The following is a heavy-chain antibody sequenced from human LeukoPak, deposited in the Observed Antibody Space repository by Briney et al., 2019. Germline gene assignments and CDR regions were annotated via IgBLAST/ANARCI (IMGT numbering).Heavy chain of an antibody. V-gene: IGHV4-59*01. CDR1: GGSISSYY. CDR3: ARHYDSGTYPLDY. Sequence: PSETLSLTCTVSGGSISSYYWSWIRQPPGKGLEWIGNIYYTGSTIYNPSLKSRVTISVDTSKNQFSLKLSSVTAADTAVYYCARHYDSGTYPLDYWGQGTLVTVSS. D-gene: IGHD3-10*01. CDR2: IYYTGST. J-gene: IGHJ4*02.